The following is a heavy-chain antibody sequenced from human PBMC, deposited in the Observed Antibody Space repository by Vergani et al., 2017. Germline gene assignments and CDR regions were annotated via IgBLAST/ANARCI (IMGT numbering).Heavy chain of an antibody. CDR1: GFTFSSYG. D-gene: IGHD1-14*01. J-gene: IGHJ4*02. V-gene: IGHV3-30*03. CDR3: ARGNPVGSY. CDR2: ISYDGSNK. Sequence: QVQLVESVGGVVQPGRSLRLSCVASGFTFSSYGMHWVRQARGKGLEWVAVISYDGSNKYYADSVKGRFTISREKPKSSLYLQMNSLRVADTAVYYCARGNPVGSYWGKGTLVTVSS.